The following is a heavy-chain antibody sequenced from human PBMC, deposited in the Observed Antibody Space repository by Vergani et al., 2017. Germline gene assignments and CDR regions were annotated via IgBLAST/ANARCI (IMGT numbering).Heavy chain of an antibody. CDR1: GFTFDDYA. D-gene: IGHD5-18*01. J-gene: IGHJ4*02. CDR2: ISWNSGSI. V-gene: IGHV3-9*01. Sequence: EVQLVESGGGLVQPGRSLRLSCAASGFTFDDYAMHWVRQAPGKGLEWVSGISWNSGSIGYADSVKGRFTISRDNAKNSLYLQMNSLRAEDTALYYCPKDISGYSYGSSFDYWGQGTLVTVSS. CDR3: PKDISGYSYGSSFDY.